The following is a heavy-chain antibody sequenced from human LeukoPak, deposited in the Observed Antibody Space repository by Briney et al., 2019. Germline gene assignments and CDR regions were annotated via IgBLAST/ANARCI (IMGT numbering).Heavy chain of an antibody. Sequence: ASVKVSCKASGYTFTGYYMHWVRQAPGQGLEWMGRINPNSGGTNYAQKFQGRVTMTRDTSISTAYMELSRLRSGDTAVYYCARVVFGGSGYSDDAFDIWGQGTMVTVSS. V-gene: IGHV1-2*06. J-gene: IGHJ3*02. CDR3: ARVVFGGSGYSDDAFDI. CDR1: GYTFTGYY. CDR2: INPNSGGT. D-gene: IGHD3-22*01.